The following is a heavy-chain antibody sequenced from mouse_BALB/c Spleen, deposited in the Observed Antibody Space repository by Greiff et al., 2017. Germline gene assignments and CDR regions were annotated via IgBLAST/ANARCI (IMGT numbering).Heavy chain of an antibody. CDR2: IDPETGGT. D-gene: IGHD6-1*01. V-gene: IGHV1-15*01. J-gene: IGHJ3*01. CDR3: TRGEDRQAAWFAY. Sequence: QVQLQQSGAELVRPGASVTLSCKASGYTFTDYEMHWVKQTPVHGLEWIGAIDPETGGTAYNQKFKGKATLTADKSSSTAYMELRSLTSEDSAVYYCTRGEDRQAAWFAYWGQGTLVTVSA. CDR1: GYTFTDYE.